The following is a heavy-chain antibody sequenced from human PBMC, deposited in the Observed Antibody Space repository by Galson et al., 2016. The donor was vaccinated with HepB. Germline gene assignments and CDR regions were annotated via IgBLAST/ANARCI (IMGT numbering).Heavy chain of an antibody. CDR1: GFTVSSYY. CDR2: IFYGGNT. D-gene: IGHD2-2*01. CDR3: ARTSYRECTGTRCVNFRYYYYYMDV. J-gene: IGHJ6*03. V-gene: IGHV3-53*01. Sequence: SLRLSCAASGFTVSSYYMSWVRQAPGKGLEWVSVIFYGGNTYYADSVEGRFTISSNDSMNTLYLQMNSLTADDTAVYFCARTSYRECTGTRCVNFRYYYYYMDVWGKGTTVTVSS.